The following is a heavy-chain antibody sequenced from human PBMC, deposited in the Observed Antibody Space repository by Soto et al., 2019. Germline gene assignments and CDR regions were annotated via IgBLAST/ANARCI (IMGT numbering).Heavy chain of an antibody. D-gene: IGHD3-3*01. V-gene: IGHV3-30-3*01. CDR3: ASLTHLFGVVIIPPRYYGMDV. CDR1: GVTYISYA. Sequence: AGSLRLSCAASGVTYISYAMHWVRQAPGKGLEWVAVISYDGSNKYYADSVKGRFTISRDNSKNTLYPQMNSLRAEDTAVYYCASLTHLFGVVIIPPRYYGMDVWGQGTTVTVSS. CDR2: ISYDGSNK. J-gene: IGHJ6*02.